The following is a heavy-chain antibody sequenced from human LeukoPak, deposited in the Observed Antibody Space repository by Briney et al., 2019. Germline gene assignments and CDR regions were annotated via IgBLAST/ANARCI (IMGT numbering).Heavy chain of an antibody. V-gene: IGHV5-51*01. CDR1: GYSFTSYW. D-gene: IGHD6-13*01. J-gene: IGHJ5*02. CDR3: ARHARYSSSWYWFDP. Sequence: HGESLQISCKGSGYSFTSYWIGWVRQMPGKGLEWMGIIYPGDSDTRYSPSFQGQVTISADKSISTAYLQWSSLKASDTAMYYCARHARYSSSWYWFDPWGQGTLVTVSS. CDR2: IYPGDSDT.